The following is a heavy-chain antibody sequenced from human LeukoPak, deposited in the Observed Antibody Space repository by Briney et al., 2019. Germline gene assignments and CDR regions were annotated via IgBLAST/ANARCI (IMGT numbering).Heavy chain of an antibody. CDR2: ISYDGSNK. D-gene: IGHD6-13*01. J-gene: IGHJ4*02. CDR3: ARDRSRRDSSSWPVDY. Sequence: GGSLRLSRAASGFTFRSYAMRWGRQAPGKGLEGVAVISYDGSNKYYADSVKGRFTISRDNSKNTLYLQMNSLRAEDTAVYYCARDRSRRDSSSWPVDYWGQGTLVTVSS. V-gene: IGHV3-30*04. CDR1: GFTFRSYA.